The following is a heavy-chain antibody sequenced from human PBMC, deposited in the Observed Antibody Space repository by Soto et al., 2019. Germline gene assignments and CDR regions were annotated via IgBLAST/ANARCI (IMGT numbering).Heavy chain of an antibody. CDR1: GYTFTGYY. Sequence: ASVKVSCKASGYTFTGYYMHWVRQAPGQGLEWMGWINPNSGGTNYAQKFQGWVTVTRDTSISTAYMELSRLRSDDTAVYYCARELGGSPNWFDPWGQGTLVTVSS. CDR2: INPNSGGT. CDR3: ARELGGSPNWFDP. J-gene: IGHJ5*02. V-gene: IGHV1-2*04. D-gene: IGHD1-26*01.